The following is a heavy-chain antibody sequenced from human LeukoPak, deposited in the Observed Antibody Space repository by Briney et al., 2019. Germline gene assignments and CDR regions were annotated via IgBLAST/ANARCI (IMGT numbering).Heavy chain of an antibody. Sequence: GASVKLSCKASGYTFTGYYMHWVRQAPGHGLEWMGWINPNSGGTNYAQKFQGRVTMTRDTSISTAYMELSRLRSDDTAVYYCASYPRSSSSWDDYWGQGTLVTVSS. CDR3: ASYPRSSSSWDDY. D-gene: IGHD6-6*01. V-gene: IGHV1-2*02. CDR1: GYTFTGYY. J-gene: IGHJ4*02. CDR2: INPNSGGT.